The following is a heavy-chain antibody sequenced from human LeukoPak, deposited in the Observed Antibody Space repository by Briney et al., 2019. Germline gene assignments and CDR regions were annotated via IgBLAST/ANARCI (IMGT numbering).Heavy chain of an antibody. V-gene: IGHV4-34*01. D-gene: IGHD3-3*01. CDR3: ARGLIYDFWSGYSEGSNWFDP. CDR2: INHSGST. Sequence: SETLSLTCAVYGGSFSGYYWSWIRQPPGKGLEWIGEINHSGSTNYSPSLKSRVTISVDTSKNQFSLKLSSVTAADTAVYYCARGLIYDFWSGYSEGSNWFDPWGQGTLVTVSS. CDR1: GGSFSGYY. J-gene: IGHJ5*02.